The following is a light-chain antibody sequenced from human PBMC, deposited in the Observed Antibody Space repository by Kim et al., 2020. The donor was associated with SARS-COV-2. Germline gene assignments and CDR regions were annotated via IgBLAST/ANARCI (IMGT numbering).Light chain of an antibody. V-gene: IGKV1-5*01. CDR1: QSISSW. Sequence: SASVGDRVTITCRASQSISSWLAWYQQKPGKAPKLLIYDASSLESGVPSRFSGSGSGTEFTLTISSLQPDDFATYYCQQYNSYSRTFGQGTSWRS. CDR2: DAS. CDR3: QQYNSYSRT. J-gene: IGKJ2*01.